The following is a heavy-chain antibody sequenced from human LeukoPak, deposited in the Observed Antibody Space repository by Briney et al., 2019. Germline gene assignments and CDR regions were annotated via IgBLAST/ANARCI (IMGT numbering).Heavy chain of an antibody. CDR1: GVSINNYY. CDR2: IYYNGVP. D-gene: IGHD3-16*01. Sequence: SETLSLTCTVSGVSINNYYWSWIRQPPGRGLEWLGYIYYNGVPNYNPSLKSRLTISVDTSKNQFSLKLTSVTAAVTAVYYCARLHALRAEEFDPWGQGTLVTVSS. V-gene: IGHV4-59*01. J-gene: IGHJ5*02. CDR3: ARLHALRAEEFDP.